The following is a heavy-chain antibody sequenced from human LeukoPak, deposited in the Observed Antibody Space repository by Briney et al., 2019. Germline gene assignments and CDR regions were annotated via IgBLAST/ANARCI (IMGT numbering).Heavy chain of an antibody. CDR2: IWSDGSNK. V-gene: IGHV3-33*01. CDR1: GFTFSSYG. Sequence: GGSLRLSCAASGFTFSSYGMHWLRQAPGKGLEWVAVIWSDGSNKYYAYSVKGRFTISRDNSKNTLYLQMNSLRAEDTAVYYCARPYCSSTSCYPLPVDYWGQGTLVTVSS. J-gene: IGHJ4*02. D-gene: IGHD2-2*01. CDR3: ARPYCSSTSCYPLPVDY.